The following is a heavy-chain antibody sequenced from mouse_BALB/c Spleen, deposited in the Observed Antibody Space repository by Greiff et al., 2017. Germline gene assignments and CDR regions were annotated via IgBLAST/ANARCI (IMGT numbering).Heavy chain of an antibody. J-gene: IGHJ4*01. V-gene: IGHV5-17*02. CDR3: ARSIPQYGNSLYAMDY. CDR2: ISSGSSTI. Sequence: EVMLVESGGGLVQPGGSRKLSCAASGFTFSSFGMHWVRQAPEKGLEWVAYISSGSSTIYYADTVKGRFTISRDNPKNTLFLQMTSLRSEDTAMYYCARSIPQYGNSLYAMDYWGQGTSVTVSS. D-gene: IGHD2-10*02. CDR1: GFTFSSFG.